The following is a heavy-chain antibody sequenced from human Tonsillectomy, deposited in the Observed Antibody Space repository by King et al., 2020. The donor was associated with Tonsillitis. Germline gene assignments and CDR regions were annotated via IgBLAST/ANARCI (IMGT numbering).Heavy chain of an antibody. CDR2: ISDDESNK. Sequence: VQLVESGGGVVQPGRSLRLSCAASGFTFSSYGMHWVRQAPGKGLEWVAVISDDESNKFYADSVEGRFTISRDNSKNTLYLQMNSLRAEDTAVYYCARRALYYDSGGDSYWFAPGGQGTLGTVSS. CDR1: GFTFSSYG. D-gene: IGHD3-22*01. V-gene: IGHV3-33*05. J-gene: IGHJ5*02. CDR3: ARRALYYDSGGDSYWFAP.